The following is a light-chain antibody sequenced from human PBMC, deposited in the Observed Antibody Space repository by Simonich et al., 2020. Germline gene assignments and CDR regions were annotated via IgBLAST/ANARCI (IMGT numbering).Light chain of an antibody. V-gene: IGKV4-1*01. J-gene: IGKJ2*01. Sequence: DIVMTQSPDSLAVSLGERATINCKSSQSVLYSSNNKNYLAWYQQKPGQPPKLLIYWASTRGSGFPDLFSGSGAGTYFTLTISSLQAEDVAVYYCQQYYSTPHTFGQGTKLEIK. CDR1: QSVLYSSNNKNY. CDR3: QQYYSTPHT. CDR2: WAS.